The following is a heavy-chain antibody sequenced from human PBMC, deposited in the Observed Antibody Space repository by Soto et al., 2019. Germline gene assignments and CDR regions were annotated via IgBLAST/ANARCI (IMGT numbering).Heavy chain of an antibody. V-gene: IGHV3-30*03. J-gene: IGHJ4*02. CDR1: GFTFSDYA. D-gene: IGHD6-19*01. CDR3: ATGGRRWLVTSDFNY. Sequence: VQLVESGGGVVQPGRSLRLSCAASGFTFSDYAMHWVRQAPGKGLEWVAVVSHDGRNTHYADSVKDRFTISRDSSKTTVSLEMTSLRAEDTAVYYCATGGRRWLVTSDFNYWGQGALVTVSS. CDR2: VSHDGRNT.